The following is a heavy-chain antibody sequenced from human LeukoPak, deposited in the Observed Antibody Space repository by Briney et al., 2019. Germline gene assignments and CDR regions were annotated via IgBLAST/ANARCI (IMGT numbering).Heavy chain of an antibody. D-gene: IGHD1-1*01. Sequence: GGSLRLSCTSSGFTFREFAVSWFRQAPGKGLEWIGFIRSSIYGGTPKAAASVKGRFVFSRDDSKGVAYLRMNSLKTDDTAVYYCSREWGNGNDLRPDSWGQGTLVTVSS. CDR1: GFTFREFA. V-gene: IGHV3-49*03. CDR2: IRSSIYGGTP. J-gene: IGHJ4*02. CDR3: SREWGNGNDLRPDS.